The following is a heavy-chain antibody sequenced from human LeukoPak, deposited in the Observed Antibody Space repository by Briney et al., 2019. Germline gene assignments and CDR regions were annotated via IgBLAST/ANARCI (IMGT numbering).Heavy chain of an antibody. V-gene: IGHV3-15*01. CDR1: GFTFSSYS. Sequence: GGSLRLSCAASGFTFSSYSMTWVRQAPGKGLEWVGRIKSKTAGGTIDYAAPVKGRFTISRDDSKNTLYLQMNSLKTEDTAVYYCTTGESMVGSTIHIRWADWGQGTLVTVSS. D-gene: IGHD1-26*01. CDR2: IKSKTAGGTI. J-gene: IGHJ4*02. CDR3: TTGESMVGSTIHIRWAD.